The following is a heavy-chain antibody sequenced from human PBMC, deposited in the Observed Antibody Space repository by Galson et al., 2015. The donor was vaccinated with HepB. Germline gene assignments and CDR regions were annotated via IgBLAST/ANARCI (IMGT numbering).Heavy chain of an antibody. J-gene: IGHJ4*02. Sequence: SLRLSCAASGFTFSTYSMNWVRQAPGKGLEWVSYISSSSSTIYYADSVKGRFTISRDTAKNSLYLQMNSLRAEDTAVYYCARVHNSGYYDDDYWGQGTLVTVSS. V-gene: IGHV3-48*01. CDR2: ISSSSSTI. CDR1: GFTFSTYS. CDR3: ARVHNSGYYDDDY. D-gene: IGHD3-22*01.